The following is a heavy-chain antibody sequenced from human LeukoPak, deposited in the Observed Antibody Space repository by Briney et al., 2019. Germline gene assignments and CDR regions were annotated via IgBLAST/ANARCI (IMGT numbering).Heavy chain of an antibody. Sequence: GGSLRLSCAASGFTFSSYSMNGVRQAPGKGLEWVSSISISSRYIYYADSVKGRVTISRDKSKNTLFLQMNNLRAEDTAVYYCGRVYCGGNCYSPPLPDYWGQGTLVTVSA. CDR3: GRVYCGGNCYSPPLPDY. V-gene: IGHV3-21*01. CDR1: GFTFSSYS. D-gene: IGHD2-21*02. J-gene: IGHJ4*02. CDR2: ISISSRYI.